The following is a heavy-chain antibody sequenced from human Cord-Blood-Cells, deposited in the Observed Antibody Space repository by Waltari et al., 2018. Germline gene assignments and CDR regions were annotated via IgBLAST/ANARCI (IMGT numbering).Heavy chain of an antibody. Sequence: QVQLQESGPGLVEPSETLSLTCAVSGYSISSGSYWGWIRQPPGKGLEWIGSIYHSGSTYYNPSLKSRVTISVDTSKNQFSLKLSSVTAADTAVYYCARSGVGFCGGDCYWFDYWGQGTLVTVSS. CDR3: ARSGVGFCGGDCYWFDY. CDR1: GYSISSGSY. V-gene: IGHV4-38-2*01. D-gene: IGHD2-21*01. J-gene: IGHJ4*02. CDR2: IYHSGST.